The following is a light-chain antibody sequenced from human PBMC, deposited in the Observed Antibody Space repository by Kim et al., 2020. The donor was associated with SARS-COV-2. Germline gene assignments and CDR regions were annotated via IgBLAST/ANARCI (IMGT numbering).Light chain of an antibody. CDR3: CSYAGRSTWV. J-gene: IGLJ3*02. CDR2: EVS. CDR1: SSDVGSYNL. V-gene: IGLV2-23*02. Sequence: QSALTQPASVSGSPGQSITISCTGTSSDVGSYNLVSWYPQHPGKAPKLMIYEVSKRPSGVSNRFPGSKSGNTASLTISGRQAEDEADYYCCSYAGRSTWVVGGGPPLTVL.